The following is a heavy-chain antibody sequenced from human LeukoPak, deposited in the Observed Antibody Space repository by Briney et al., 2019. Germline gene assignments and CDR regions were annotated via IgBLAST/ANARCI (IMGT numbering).Heavy chain of an antibody. CDR2: ISGSGGNT. D-gene: IGHD3-16*01. CDR3: ARGGGLDV. J-gene: IGHJ6*02. V-gene: IGHV3-23*01. Sequence: TGGSLRLSCVVSEFTFSSYAMSWVRQAPGKGLEWVSAISGSGGNTYYADSVKGRFTISRDNSKNTLYLQMSNLRAEDTAVYFCARGGGLDVWGQGATVTVSS. CDR1: EFTFSSYA.